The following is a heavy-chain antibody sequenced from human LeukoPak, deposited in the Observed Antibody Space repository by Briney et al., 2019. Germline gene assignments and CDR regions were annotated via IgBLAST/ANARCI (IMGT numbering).Heavy chain of an antibody. CDR2: ISSSSSYI. CDR1: GFTFSSYS. D-gene: IGHD2-15*01. J-gene: IGHJ6*02. CDR3: ARGLVLGYCSGGSCYIGRQPYYYGMDV. V-gene: IGHV3-21*01. Sequence: GGSLRLSCAASGFTFSSYSMNWVRQAPGKGLEWVSSISSSSSYIYSADSVKGRFTISRDNAKNSLYLQMNSLRAEDTAVYYCARGLVLGYCSGGSCYIGRQPYYYGMDVWGQGTTVTVSS.